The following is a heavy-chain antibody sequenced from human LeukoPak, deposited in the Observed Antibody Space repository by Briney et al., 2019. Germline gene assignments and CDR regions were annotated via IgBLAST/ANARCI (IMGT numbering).Heavy chain of an antibody. V-gene: IGHV3-48*03. CDR2: ISSSGSVK. CDR1: GFTFSDYE. J-gene: IGHJ4*02. D-gene: IGHD2/OR15-2a*01. Sequence: GGSLRLSCAASGFTFSDYEINWVRQAPGKGLEWVSYISSSGSVKYNADSVKGRFTISRDNAKNSLNLQMNSLRAEDTAVYYCVRGNRGPDYWGQGTLVTVSS. CDR3: VRGNRGPDY.